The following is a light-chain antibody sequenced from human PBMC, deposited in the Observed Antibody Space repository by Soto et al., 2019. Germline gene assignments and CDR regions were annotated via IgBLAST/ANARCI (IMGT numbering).Light chain of an antibody. CDR3: QQTYSTPGT. Sequence: DIQMTQSPSSLSASVGDRVTITCQASRTISSYLNWYQQKPGKAPNLLIYAASNLQGGVPSRFSGSGSGTDFTLTISSLHSEDFATYYCQQTYSTPGTFGQGTKVEIK. CDR1: RTISSY. V-gene: IGKV1-39*01. CDR2: AAS. J-gene: IGKJ1*01.